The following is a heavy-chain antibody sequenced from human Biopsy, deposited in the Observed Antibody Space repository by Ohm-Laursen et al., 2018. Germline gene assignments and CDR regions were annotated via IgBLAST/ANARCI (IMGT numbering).Heavy chain of an antibody. Sequence: SGTLSFTCCVSGASVKTSGYFWAWIRQRPGKGLEWTGYISYNERTHYNPSLTIRVTISVDTSTNQFSLNLYSLTAADTAVYYCARHGVYGDLRMDYWGQGTLVPVS. D-gene: IGHD4-17*01. CDR1: GASVKTSGYF. CDR2: ISYNERT. CDR3: ARHGVYGDLRMDY. V-gene: IGHV4-39*01. J-gene: IGHJ4*02.